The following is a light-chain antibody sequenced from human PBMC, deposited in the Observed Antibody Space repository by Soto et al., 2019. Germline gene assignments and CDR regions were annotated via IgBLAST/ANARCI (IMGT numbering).Light chain of an antibody. V-gene: IGKV1-5*03. J-gene: IGKJ5*01. CDR3: QQRSNWPQT. CDR2: KAS. CDR1: QTISSW. Sequence: DIQMTQSPSTMSGSVGDRVTITCRASQTISSWLAWYQQKPGKAPKLLIYKASTLKSGVQSRFSGSGSGTEFTLTIRRLEPEDFAVYYCQQRSNWPQTFGQGTRLEIK.